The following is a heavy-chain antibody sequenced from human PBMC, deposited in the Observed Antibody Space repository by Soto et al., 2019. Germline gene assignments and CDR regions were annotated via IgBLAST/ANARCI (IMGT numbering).Heavy chain of an antibody. D-gene: IGHD3-16*01. Sequence: QVQFVQSGADLKKPGASVRVSCKPSGYDLTSYAIQWVRQAAGQRLEWMGWIDPGSGHATYSQKFQGRISISRDQSANTFYMDLCSLTSEDTAVYFCTRDLNGGNPFDYWGQGALVTVSS. CDR2: IDPGSGHA. V-gene: IGHV1-3*01. CDR1: GYDLTSYA. CDR3: TRDLNGGNPFDY. J-gene: IGHJ4*02.